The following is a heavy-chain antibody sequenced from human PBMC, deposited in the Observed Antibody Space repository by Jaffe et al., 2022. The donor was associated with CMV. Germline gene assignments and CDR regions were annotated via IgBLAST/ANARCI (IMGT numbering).Heavy chain of an antibody. CDR1: GFTFSNYE. CDR2: ISRSGSTI. J-gene: IGHJ6*03. V-gene: IGHV3-48*03. Sequence: EMQLVESGGGLVQPGGSLRLSCAASGFTFSNYEMNWVRQAPGKGLEWVSYISRSGSTIYYADSVKGRFTISRDNAKRSLYLQMNSLRVEDTAVYYCGTVGGWWPLYYYYMEVWGKGTTVTISS. D-gene: IGHD2-15*01. CDR3: GTVGGWWPLYYYYMEV.